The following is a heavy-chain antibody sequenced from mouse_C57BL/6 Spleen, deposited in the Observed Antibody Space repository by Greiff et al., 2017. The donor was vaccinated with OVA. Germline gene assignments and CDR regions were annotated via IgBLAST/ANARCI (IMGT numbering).Heavy chain of an antibody. Sequence: DVKLVESGGGLVKPGGSLKLSCAASGFTFSDYGMHWVRQAPEKGLEWVAYISSGSSTIYYADTVKGRFTISRDNAKNTLFLQMTSLRSEDTAMYYCARPGDRGYYAMDYWGQGTSVTVSS. V-gene: IGHV5-17*01. J-gene: IGHJ4*01. D-gene: IGHD3-3*01. CDR3: ARPGDRGYYAMDY. CDR2: ISSGSSTI. CDR1: GFTFSDYG.